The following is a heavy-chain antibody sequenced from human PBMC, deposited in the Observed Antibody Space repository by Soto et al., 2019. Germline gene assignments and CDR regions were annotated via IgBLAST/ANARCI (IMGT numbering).Heavy chain of an antibody. V-gene: IGHV3-30*18. Sequence: QVQLVESGGGVVQPGRSLRLSCAASGFTFSSYGMHWVRQAPGKGLEWVAVISYDGSNKYYADSVKGRFTISRDNSKNTLYLQMNSLRAEDTAVYYCAKDLEARGYCSSTSCYGGNWFDPWGQGTLVTVSS. CDR3: AKDLEARGYCSSTSCYGGNWFDP. CDR2: ISYDGSNK. J-gene: IGHJ5*02. D-gene: IGHD2-2*01. CDR1: GFTFSSYG.